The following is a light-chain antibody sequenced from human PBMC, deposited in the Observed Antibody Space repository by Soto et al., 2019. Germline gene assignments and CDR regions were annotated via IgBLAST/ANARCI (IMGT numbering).Light chain of an antibody. CDR2: AAS. Sequence: DIQMTQSPSSLSASVGDRVTITCRASQSISSYLNWYQQKPGKAPKLLIYAASSLQSGVPSRFSGSGSRTDFTLTISSLQPEDFATYYCQQSHSTPITFCQETRLEIK. CDR3: QQSHSTPIT. V-gene: IGKV1-39*01. CDR1: QSISSY. J-gene: IGKJ5*01.